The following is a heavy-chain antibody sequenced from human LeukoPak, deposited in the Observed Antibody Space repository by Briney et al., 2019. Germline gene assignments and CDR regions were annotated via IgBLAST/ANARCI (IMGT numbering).Heavy chain of an antibody. V-gene: IGHV3-30*02. Sequence: GGSLRLSCAASGFTFSSYEINWVRQAPGKGLEWVAFIRYDGSNKYYADSVKGRFTISRDNSKNTLYLQMNSLRAEDTAVYYCARPTLGSYGSFDYWGQGTLVTVSS. J-gene: IGHJ4*02. D-gene: IGHD1-26*01. CDR3: ARPTLGSYGSFDY. CDR1: GFTFSSYE. CDR2: IRYDGSNK.